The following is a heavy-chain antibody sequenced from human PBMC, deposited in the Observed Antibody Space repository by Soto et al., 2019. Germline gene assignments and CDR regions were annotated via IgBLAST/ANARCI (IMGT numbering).Heavy chain of an antibody. CDR2: IRKDGRT. D-gene: IGHD3-16*02. J-gene: IGHJ4*02. CDR1: GGSIRSGDYY. Sequence: QVQLQESGPGLVKPSQNLSLTCTVSGGSIRSGDYYWSWIRQHPGKGLEWIGYIRKDGRTYYDPSLKSRVTISVDTSKNESALTLSSVTAADTAVYHCARSSHLGGLSLGYWGQGTLVSVSS. V-gene: IGHV4-31*03. CDR3: ARSSHLGGLSLGY.